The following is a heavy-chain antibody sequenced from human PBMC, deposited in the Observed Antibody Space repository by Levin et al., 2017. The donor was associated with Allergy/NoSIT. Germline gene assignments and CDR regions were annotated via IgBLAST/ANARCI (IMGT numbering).Heavy chain of an antibody. J-gene: IGHJ3*01. CDR1: GFTFSSYA. D-gene: IGHD5-18*01. Sequence: LSLTCAASGFTFSSYAMSWVRQAPGKGLEWVSAISGSGGSTYYADSVKGRFTISRDNSKNTLYLQMNSLRAEDTAVYYCAKGGGYSHTWGQGTMVTVSS. V-gene: IGHV3-23*01. CDR3: AKGGGYSHT. CDR2: ISGSGGST.